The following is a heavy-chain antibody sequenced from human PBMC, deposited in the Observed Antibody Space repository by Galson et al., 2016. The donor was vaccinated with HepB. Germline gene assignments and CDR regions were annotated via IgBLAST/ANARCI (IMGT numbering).Heavy chain of an antibody. Sequence: SLRLSCAASGFIFSSYDMDWVRQAPGKGLEWVSSISSSGSHIYYADSVKGRFTISRDNAKNSMYLQMNSLRAEDTAVYFCARSGWGTTVTTHFDYWGQGALVTVSS. J-gene: IGHJ4*02. CDR1: GFIFSSYD. CDR2: ISSSGSHI. CDR3: ARSGWGTTVTTHFDY. V-gene: IGHV3-21*01. D-gene: IGHD4-17*01.